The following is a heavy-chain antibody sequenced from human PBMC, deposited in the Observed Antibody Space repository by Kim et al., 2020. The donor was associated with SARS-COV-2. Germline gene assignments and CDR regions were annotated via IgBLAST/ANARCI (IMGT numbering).Heavy chain of an antibody. V-gene: IGHV1-3*01. D-gene: IGHD1-1*01. J-gene: IGHJ6*03. CDR2: INAGNGNT. Sequence: ASVKVSCKASGYTFTSYAMHWVRQAPGQRLEWMGWINAGNGNTKYSQKFQGRVTITRDTSASTAYMELSSLRSEDTAVYYCARGPGTVVRYYYYYYYMDVWGKGTTVTVSS. CDR1: GYTFTSYA. CDR3: ARGPGTVVRYYYYYYYMDV.